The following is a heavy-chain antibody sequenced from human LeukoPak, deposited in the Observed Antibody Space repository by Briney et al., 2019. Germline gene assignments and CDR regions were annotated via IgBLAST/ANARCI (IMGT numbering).Heavy chain of an antibody. J-gene: IGHJ6*02. V-gene: IGHV4-59*01. D-gene: IGHD3-9*01. CDR2: IYFSGNT. Sequence: SETLPLTCAVYGGSFSGYYWSWIRQPPGKGLEWIGYIYFSGNTKYNPSLKNRVTISVDRSKSQFYLTLRSVTAADTAVYYCARDLNHGFNYYYYGLEVWGQGTTVTVSS. CDR1: GGSFSGYY. CDR3: ARDLNHGFNYYYYGLEV.